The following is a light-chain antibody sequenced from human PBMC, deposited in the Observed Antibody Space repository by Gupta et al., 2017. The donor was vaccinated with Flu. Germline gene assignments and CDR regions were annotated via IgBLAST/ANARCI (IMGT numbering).Light chain of an antibody. CDR3: QVWDNIIDHYV. CDR2: DDT. V-gene: IGLV3-21*02. CDR1: NIGSRS. J-gene: IGLJ1*01. Sequence: SYVLTQPPSVSVAPGQTARITWEGNNIGSRSVHWYQQKPGQAPVLVVYDDTDRPSGIPERFSGSNSGDTATLSISRVEAGDEADYYCQVWDNIIDHYVFGAGTKVTVL.